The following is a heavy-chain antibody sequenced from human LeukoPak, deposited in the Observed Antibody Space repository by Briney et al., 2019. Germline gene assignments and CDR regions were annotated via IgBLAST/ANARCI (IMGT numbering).Heavy chain of an antibody. Sequence: PGGSLRLSCAASGFTVSGNYMSWVRQAPGKGLEWVSVIYSGGSTYYADSVKGRFTISRDNSKNTLYLQMNSLRAEDAAVYYCAKVRAVRGVITGFDYWGQGTLVTVSS. V-gene: IGHV3-53*01. D-gene: IGHD3-10*01. CDR2: IYSGGST. J-gene: IGHJ4*02. CDR3: AKVRAVRGVITGFDY. CDR1: GFTVSGNY.